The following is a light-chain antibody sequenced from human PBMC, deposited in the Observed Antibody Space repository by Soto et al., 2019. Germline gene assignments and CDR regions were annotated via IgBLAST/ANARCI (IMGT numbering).Light chain of an antibody. CDR1: QSVSSN. CDR3: QQYNKWPYT. CDR2: GAS. J-gene: IGKJ2*01. V-gene: IGKV3-15*01. Sequence: EMVMTQSPATLSVSPGERAALSCRASQSVSSNFAWYQQKPGQAPRLLIYGASHRATGIPARFSGSGSGTEFTLTISSLQSEDFAVYYCQQYNKWPYTFGQGTKLEIK.